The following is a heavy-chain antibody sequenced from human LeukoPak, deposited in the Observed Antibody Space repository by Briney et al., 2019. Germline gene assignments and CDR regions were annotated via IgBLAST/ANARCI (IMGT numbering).Heavy chain of an antibody. CDR1: GYSFTTYW. V-gene: IGHV5-51*01. J-gene: IGHJ4*02. Sequence: GESLKISCKGSGYSFTTYWIGWVRQMPGKGLEWMGIIYPGDSDTRYSPSFQGRVTISADKSTSTANLQWSSLQASDTAMYYCMRARHGNCYWDFWGQGTLVTVSS. D-gene: IGHD1-7*01. CDR2: IYPGDSDT. CDR3: MRARHGNCYWDF.